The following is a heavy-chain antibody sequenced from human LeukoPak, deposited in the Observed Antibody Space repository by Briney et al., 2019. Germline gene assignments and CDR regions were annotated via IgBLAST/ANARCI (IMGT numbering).Heavy chain of an antibody. D-gene: IGHD2-8*01. J-gene: IGHJ4*02. V-gene: IGHV1-69*13. CDR3: ARGGYIVLMVYAHYYFDY. Sequence: GASVKVSCKASGGTFSSYAISWVRQAPGQGLEWMGGIIPIFGTANYAQRFQGRVTITADESTSTAYMELSSLRSEDTAVYYCARGGYIVLMVYAHYYFDYWGQGTLVTVSS. CDR1: GGTFSSYA. CDR2: IIPIFGTA.